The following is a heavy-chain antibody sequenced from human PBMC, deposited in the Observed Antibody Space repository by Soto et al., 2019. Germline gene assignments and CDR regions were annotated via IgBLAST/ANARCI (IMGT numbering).Heavy chain of an antibody. Sequence: GASVKVSCKASGGTFSSYAISWVRQAPGQGLEWMGIINPSGGSTSYAQKFQGRVTMTRDTSTSTVYMELSSLRSEDTAVYYCARDLYSSSWSPREPEYFDYWGQGTLVTVSS. D-gene: IGHD6-13*01. V-gene: IGHV1-46*03. CDR1: GGTFSSYA. CDR3: ARDLYSSSWSPREPEYFDY. CDR2: INPSGGST. J-gene: IGHJ4*02.